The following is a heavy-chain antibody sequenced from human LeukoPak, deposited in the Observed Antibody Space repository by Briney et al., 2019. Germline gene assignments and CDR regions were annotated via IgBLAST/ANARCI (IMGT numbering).Heavy chain of an antibody. V-gene: IGHV3-33*01. CDR1: GFTFSSYG. J-gene: IGHJ4*02. D-gene: IGHD3-22*01. CDR3: ARDRVDSSGYPNFDY. Sequence: GRSLRLSCAASGFTFSSYGMHGVRQAPGKGREWVAVIWYDGSNKYYADSVKGRFTISRDNSKNTLYLQMNSLRAEDTAVYYCARDRVDSSGYPNFDYWGQGTLVTVSS. CDR2: IWYDGSNK.